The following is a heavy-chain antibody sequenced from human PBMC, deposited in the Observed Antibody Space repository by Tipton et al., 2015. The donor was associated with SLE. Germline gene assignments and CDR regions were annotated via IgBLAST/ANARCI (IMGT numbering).Heavy chain of an antibody. V-gene: IGHV4-59*12. CDR1: GGSISSYY. Sequence: TLSLTCTVSGGSISSYYWSWIRQPPGKGLEWIGYIYYSGSTNYNPSLKSPVTLSIDTSKNQFSLKMRSVTAADTAVYYCARAGGGDSNWFDPWGQGTLVTVSS. J-gene: IGHJ5*02. CDR3: ARAGGGDSNWFDP. CDR2: IYYSGST. D-gene: IGHD2-21*01.